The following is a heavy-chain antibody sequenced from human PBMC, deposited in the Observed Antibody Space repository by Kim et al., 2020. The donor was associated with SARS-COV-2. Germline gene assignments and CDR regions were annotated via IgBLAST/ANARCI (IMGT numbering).Heavy chain of an antibody. J-gene: IGHJ3*02. CDR1: GGSISSGGYY. Sequence: SETLSLTCTVSGGSISSGGYYWSWIRQHPGKGLEWIGYIYYSGSTYYNPSLKSRVTISVDTSKNQFSLKLSSVTAADTAVYYCARARGGTMKVVVIGAFDIWGQGTMVTVSS. CDR2: IYYSGST. CDR3: ARARGGTMKVVVIGAFDI. D-gene: IGHD3-22*01. V-gene: IGHV4-31*03.